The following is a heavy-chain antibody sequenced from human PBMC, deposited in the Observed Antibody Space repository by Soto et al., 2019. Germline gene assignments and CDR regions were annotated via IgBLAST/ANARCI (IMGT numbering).Heavy chain of an antibody. V-gene: IGHV3-30*18. Sequence: GGSLRLSCEASGFTFSAFGIHWVRQAPGKGLEWVAVISYDGSHQYYADSVKGRFTISRDNSKNTVFLQMSSLRFEDTAVYYCAKDIVHYYYGMDVWGQGTTVTVSS. D-gene: IGHD3-16*02. CDR3: AKDIVHYYYGMDV. CDR2: ISYDGSHQ. J-gene: IGHJ6*02. CDR1: GFTFSAFG.